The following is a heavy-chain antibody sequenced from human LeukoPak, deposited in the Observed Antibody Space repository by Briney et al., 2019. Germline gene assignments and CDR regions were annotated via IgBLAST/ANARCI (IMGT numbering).Heavy chain of an antibody. CDR3: AREEIVVVTARLYYYYGMDV. Sequence: SETLSLTCTVSGGSISSGDYYWSWIRQPPGKGLEWIGYIYYSGSTYYNPSLKSRVTISVDTSKNQFSLKLSSVTAADTVVYYCAREEIVVVTARLYYYYGMDVWGQGTTVTVSS. V-gene: IGHV4-30-4*01. CDR1: GGSISSGDYY. CDR2: IYYSGST. D-gene: IGHD2-21*02. J-gene: IGHJ6*02.